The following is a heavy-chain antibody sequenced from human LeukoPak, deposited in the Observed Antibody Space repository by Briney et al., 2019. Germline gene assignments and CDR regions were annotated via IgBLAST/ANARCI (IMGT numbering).Heavy chain of an antibody. Sequence: GASVKVSCKASGYTFTSYGISWVRQAPGQGLEWMGWISAYNGNTNYAQKLQGRVTMTTDTSTSTAYMELRSLRSDDTAVYYCARDLGYYDSSGYYYAFDPWGQGTLVTVSS. D-gene: IGHD3-22*01. V-gene: IGHV1-18*01. CDR3: ARDLGYYDSSGYYYAFDP. CDR1: GYTFTSYG. CDR2: ISAYNGNT. J-gene: IGHJ5*02.